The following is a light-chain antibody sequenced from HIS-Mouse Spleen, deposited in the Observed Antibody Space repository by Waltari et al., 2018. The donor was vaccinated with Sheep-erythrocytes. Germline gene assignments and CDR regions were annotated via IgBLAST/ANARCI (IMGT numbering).Light chain of an antibody. CDR3: QQYDNLLT. V-gene: IGKV1-33*01. CDR1: QDISNY. CDR2: DAS. Sequence: DIQMTQSPSCLSASVGDRVTITCQASQDISNYLNWYQQKPGKAPKLLIYDASNLETGVPSRFSGSGSGTDFTFTISSLQPEDIATYYCQQYDNLLTFGGGTKVEIK. J-gene: IGKJ4*01.